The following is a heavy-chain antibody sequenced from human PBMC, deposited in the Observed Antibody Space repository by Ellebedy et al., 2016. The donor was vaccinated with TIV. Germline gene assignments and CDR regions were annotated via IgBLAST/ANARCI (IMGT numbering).Heavy chain of an antibody. Sequence: PGGSLRLSCAASGFTFSTYGMHWVRQAPGKGLVWLAVISYDGSAKYYADSVKGRFTISRDNSKKTLYLQMNSLRAEDTAVYYCGKDNDSSRSYITGDYWGQGTLVTVSS. CDR2: ISYDGSAK. J-gene: IGHJ4*02. D-gene: IGHD6-19*01. CDR3: GKDNDSSRSYITGDY. V-gene: IGHV3-30*18. CDR1: GFTFSTYG.